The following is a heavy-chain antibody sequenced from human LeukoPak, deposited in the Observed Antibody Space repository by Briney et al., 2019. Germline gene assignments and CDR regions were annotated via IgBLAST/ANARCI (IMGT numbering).Heavy chain of an antibody. Sequence: PSETLFLTCTVSGGSISSSSYYWGWIRQPPGKGLEWIGSIYYSGSTYYNPSLKSRVTISVDTSKNQFSLKLSSVTAADTAVYYCARDGNPQEWELGYYMDVWGKGTTVTVSS. CDR1: GGSISSSSYY. V-gene: IGHV4-39*07. J-gene: IGHJ6*03. D-gene: IGHD1-26*01. CDR3: ARDGNPQEWELGYYMDV. CDR2: IYYSGST.